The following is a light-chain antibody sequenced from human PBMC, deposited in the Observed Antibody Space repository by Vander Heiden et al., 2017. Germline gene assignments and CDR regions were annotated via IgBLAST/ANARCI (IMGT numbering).Light chain of an antibody. CDR2: NKV. CDR1: STNVGSNT. V-gene: IGLV1-44*01. J-gene: IGLJ3*02. Sequence: QSLLTQPPSLSGTPGQTVTISRSAASTNVGSNTATCSHPPPGTPPNPPIDNKVRRPPGVLASRSGSTTGATASLAISGLQSEEEADYYCAAWDDSLNGWVFGAGTKLTVL. CDR3: AAWDDSLNGWV.